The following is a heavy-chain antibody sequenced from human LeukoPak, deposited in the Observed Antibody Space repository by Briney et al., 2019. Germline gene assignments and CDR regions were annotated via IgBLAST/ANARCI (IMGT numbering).Heavy chain of an antibody. Sequence: SETLSLTCAVYGGSFSGYYWSWIRQPPGKGLEWIGEINHSGSTNYNPSLKSRVTISVDTSKNQFSLKLSSVTAADTAVYYCARLPWLLGNWFDPWGQGTLVTVSS. CDR1: GGSFSGYY. J-gene: IGHJ5*02. V-gene: IGHV4-34*01. CDR2: INHSGST. CDR3: ARLPWLLGNWFDP. D-gene: IGHD3-9*01.